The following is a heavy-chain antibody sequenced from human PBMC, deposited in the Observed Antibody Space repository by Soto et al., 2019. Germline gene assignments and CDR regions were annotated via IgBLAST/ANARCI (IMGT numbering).Heavy chain of an antibody. D-gene: IGHD5-12*01. CDR1: GGSVSSGAYY. Sequence: SETLSLTCTVSGGSVSSGAYYWTWIRQRPGKGLEWIGYIYYSGSTYYSPSLKSRLSISLDTSRNQFSLRLSSVTAADTAMYYCARARLRAVYAFDIWGQGTMVTVSS. J-gene: IGHJ3*02. CDR2: IYYSGST. CDR3: ARARLRAVYAFDI. V-gene: IGHV4-31*03.